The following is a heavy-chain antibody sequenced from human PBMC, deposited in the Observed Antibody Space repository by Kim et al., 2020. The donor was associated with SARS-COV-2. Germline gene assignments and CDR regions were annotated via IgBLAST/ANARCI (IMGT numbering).Heavy chain of an antibody. CDR2: INTNTGNP. D-gene: IGHD5-18*01. Sequence: ASVKVSCKASVYTFTSYAMNWVRQAPGQGLEWMGWINTNTGNPTYAQGFTGRFVFSLDTSVSTAYLQISSLKAEDTAVYYCARRAWIQLWLEYYYYGMDVWGQGTTVTVSS. CDR3: ARRAWIQLWLEYYYYGMDV. CDR1: VYTFTSYA. J-gene: IGHJ6*02. V-gene: IGHV7-4-1*02.